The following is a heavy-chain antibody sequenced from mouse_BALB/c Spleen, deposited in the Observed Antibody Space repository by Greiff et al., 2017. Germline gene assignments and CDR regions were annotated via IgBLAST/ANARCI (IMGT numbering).Heavy chain of an antibody. J-gene: IGHJ2*01. Sequence: VQLKQSGAELVRPGALVKLSCKASGFNIKDYYMHWVKQRPEQGLEWIGWIDPENGNTIYDPKFQGKASITADTSSHTAYLQLSSLTSEDTAVYYCARAYFDYWGQGTTLTVSS. CDR2: IDPENGNT. CDR1: GFNIKDYY. V-gene: IGHV14-1*02. CDR3: ARAYFDY.